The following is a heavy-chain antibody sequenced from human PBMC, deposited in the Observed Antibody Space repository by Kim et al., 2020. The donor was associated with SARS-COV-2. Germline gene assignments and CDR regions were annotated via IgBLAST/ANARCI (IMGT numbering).Heavy chain of an antibody. CDR3: ARDLVADPATLGYYYYYGMDV. V-gene: IGHV3-30-3*01. J-gene: IGHJ6*02. D-gene: IGHD6-19*01. CDR1: GFTFSSYA. Sequence: GGSLRLSCAASGFTFSSYAMHWVRQAPGKGLEWVAVISYDGSNKYYADSVKGRFTISRDNSKNTLYLQMNSLRAEDTAVYYCARDLVADPATLGYYYYYGMDVWGQGTTVTVSS. CDR2: ISYDGSNK.